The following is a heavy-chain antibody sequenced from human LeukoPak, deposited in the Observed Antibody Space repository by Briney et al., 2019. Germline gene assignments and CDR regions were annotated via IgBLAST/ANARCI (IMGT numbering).Heavy chain of an antibody. V-gene: IGHV3-74*01. CDR3: ARDNSYYDIMTASLDYYYYYMDV. CDR2: INSDGSST. Sequence: PGGSLRLSCAASGFTFSSYWMHWVRQAPGKGLVWVSRINSDGSSTSYANSVKGRFTISRDNAKNTLYLQMNSLRAEDTAVYYCARDNSYYDIMTASLDYYYYYMDVWGKGTTVTVSS. J-gene: IGHJ6*03. D-gene: IGHD3-9*01. CDR1: GFTFSSYW.